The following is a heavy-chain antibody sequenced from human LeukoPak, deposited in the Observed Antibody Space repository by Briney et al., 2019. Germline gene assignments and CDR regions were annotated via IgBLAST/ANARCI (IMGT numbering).Heavy chain of an antibody. CDR3: ARVPPAGSYPFDY. CDR1: GGSFSGYY. V-gene: IGHV4-34*01. D-gene: IGHD1-26*01. Sequence: KPSETLSLTCAVYGGSFSGYYWNWIRQPPGKGLEWIGEINHSGSTNYNPSLKSRVTISVDTSKNQFSLKLSSVTAADTAVYYCARVPPAGSYPFDYWGQGTLVTVSS. CDR2: INHSGST. J-gene: IGHJ4*02.